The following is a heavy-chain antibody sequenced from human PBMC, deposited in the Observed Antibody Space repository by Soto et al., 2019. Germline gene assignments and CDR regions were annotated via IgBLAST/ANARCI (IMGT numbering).Heavy chain of an antibody. CDR3: AKDLTRQLAYWLDP. D-gene: IGHD6-6*01. CDR1: GFSFTGYY. Sequence: ASVKGSCKASGFSFTGYYIHWLRQAPGQGLEWMGWINAHSGGTEYAQKFQGRVTLTRDPSIATAYLTLTSLTSDDTALYYCAKDLTRQLAYWLDPWGQGPQVTVSS. J-gene: IGHJ5*02. V-gene: IGHV1-2*02. CDR2: INAHSGGT.